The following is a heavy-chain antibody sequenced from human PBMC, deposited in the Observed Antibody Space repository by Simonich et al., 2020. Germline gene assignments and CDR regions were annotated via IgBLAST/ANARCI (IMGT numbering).Heavy chain of an antibody. CDR2: ISGSGGST. Sequence: EVQLLESGGGLVQPGGSLRLSCAASGFTFSSYAMSWVRQAPGKGVEWVSAISGSGGSTYYADSVKGRFNISRDNSKNTLYLQMNSLRAEDTAVYYCAKRSGVSITGTFDYWGQGTLVTVSS. CDR1: GFTFSSYA. V-gene: IGHV3-23*01. D-gene: IGHD1-7*01. J-gene: IGHJ4*02. CDR3: AKRSGVSITGTFDY.